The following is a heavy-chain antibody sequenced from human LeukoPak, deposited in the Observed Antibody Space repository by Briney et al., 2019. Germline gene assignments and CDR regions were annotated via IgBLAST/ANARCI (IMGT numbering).Heavy chain of an antibody. Sequence: SETLSLTCTVSGGSISSSSYYWRWIRQPPGKGLEWIGSIYYSGSTYYNPSLKSRVTISVDTSKNQFSLKLSSVTAADAAVYYCASKAVAGTFSRFDPWGQGTLVTVSS. CDR3: ASKAVAGTFSRFDP. V-gene: IGHV4-39*01. CDR2: IYYSGST. CDR1: GGSISSSSYY. D-gene: IGHD6-19*01. J-gene: IGHJ5*02.